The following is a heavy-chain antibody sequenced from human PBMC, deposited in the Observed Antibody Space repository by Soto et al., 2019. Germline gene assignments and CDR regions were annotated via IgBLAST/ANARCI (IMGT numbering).Heavy chain of an antibody. CDR2: IYYSGST. D-gene: IGHD6-6*01. CDR3: ARQLRSIADNWFDP. V-gene: IGHV4-59*08. CDR1: GGSISSYY. J-gene: IGHJ5*02. Sequence: SEAVSLTCSVSGGSISSYYWSWIRQPPGKGLEWVGYIYYSGSTNYNPSLKSRVTIAVDTSKNQFSLKLSAVTAADTAVYYCARQLRSIADNWFDPWGQGTLVTVSS.